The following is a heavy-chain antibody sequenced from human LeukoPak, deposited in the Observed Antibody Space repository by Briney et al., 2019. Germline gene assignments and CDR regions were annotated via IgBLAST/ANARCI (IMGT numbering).Heavy chain of an antibody. D-gene: IGHD5-18*01. CDR3: TRRRGYSYGYYYYGMDV. CDR2: IYYSGST. J-gene: IGHJ6*02. V-gene: IGHV4-59*08. CDR1: GGSISSYY. Sequence: SETLSLTCTVSGGSISSYYWSWIRQPPGKGLEWIGYIYYSGSTNYNPSLKSRVTISVDTSKNQFSLKLSSVTAADTAVYYCTRRRGYSYGYYYYGMDVWGQGTTVTVSS.